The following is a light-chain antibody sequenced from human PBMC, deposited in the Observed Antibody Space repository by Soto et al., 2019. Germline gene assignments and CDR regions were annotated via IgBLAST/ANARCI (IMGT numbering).Light chain of an antibody. J-gene: IGKJ5*01. Sequence: DIQMTESPSSLSASVGDRVTITCLASQGIGNYLAWYQQKPGKVPKLLIYTSSTLQSGVPSRFSGSGSGTDFTLTISSLQPEDSATYFCQQLNSYPQTFGQGTRLEIK. V-gene: IGKV1-27*01. CDR2: TSS. CDR3: QQLNSYPQT. CDR1: QGIGNY.